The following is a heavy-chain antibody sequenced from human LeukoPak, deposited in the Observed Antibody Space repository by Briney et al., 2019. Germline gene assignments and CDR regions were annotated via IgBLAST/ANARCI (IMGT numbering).Heavy chain of an antibody. CDR2: INHSGST. CDR3: ARRDWYAPRAWFDP. D-gene: IGHD3/OR15-3a*01. V-gene: IGHV4-34*01. J-gene: IGHJ5*02. CDR1: GGSFSGYY. Sequence: PSETLSLTCAVYGGSFSGYYWSWIRQPPGKGLEWIGEINHSGSTNYNPSLKSRVTISVDTSKNQFSLKLSSVTAADTAVYYCARRDWYAPRAWFDPWGQGTLVTVSS.